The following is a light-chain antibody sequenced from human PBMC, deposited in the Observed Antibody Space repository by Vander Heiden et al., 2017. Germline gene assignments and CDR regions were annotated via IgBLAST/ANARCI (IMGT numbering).Light chain of an antibody. CDR1: QSVHSY. J-gene: IGKJ4*01. Sequence: ELVLTQSPVTLSLSPGERATLSCRASQSVHSYLAWYQQKPGQAPRLLIYDASNRATGIPARFSGSASGTDFTLTSSILDPEDFTVYYCQQRSNWPLTFGGGTKVDIK. V-gene: IGKV3-11*01. CDR3: QQRSNWPLT. CDR2: DAS.